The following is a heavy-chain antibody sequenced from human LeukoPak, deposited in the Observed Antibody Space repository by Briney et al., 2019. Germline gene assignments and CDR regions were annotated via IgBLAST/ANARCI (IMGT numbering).Heavy chain of an antibody. CDR1: GGSISSYY. D-gene: IGHD3-3*01. CDR2: IYFSGST. Sequence: PSETLSLTCTVSGGSISSYYWSWIRQPPGKGLEWIGYIYFSGSTNYNPSLKSRVTISVDTSRNQFFLKLISVTAADTAVYYCARGARDFWIASYSMHYLDNWGQGMLVTVSS. J-gene: IGHJ4*02. CDR3: ARGARDFWIASYSMHYLDN. V-gene: IGHV4-59*01.